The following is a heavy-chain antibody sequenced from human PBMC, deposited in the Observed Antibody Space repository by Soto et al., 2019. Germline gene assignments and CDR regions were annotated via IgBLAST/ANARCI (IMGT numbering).Heavy chain of an antibody. D-gene: IGHD3-10*01. CDR2: ISAYNGNT. CDR3: ARIRITMVRGVITDYYFDY. Sequence: GASVKVSCKSSGYTFTSYGISWVRQAPGQGLEWMGWISAYNGNTNYAQKLQGRVTMTTDTSTSTAYMELRSLRSDDTAVYYCARIRITMVRGVITDYYFDYWGQGTLVTVSS. J-gene: IGHJ4*02. CDR1: GYTFTSYG. V-gene: IGHV1-18*01.